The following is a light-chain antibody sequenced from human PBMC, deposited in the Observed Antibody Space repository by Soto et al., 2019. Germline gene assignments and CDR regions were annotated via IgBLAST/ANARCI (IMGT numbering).Light chain of an antibody. V-gene: IGKV3-11*01. CDR1: QSVSSY. CDR2: DAS. J-gene: IGKJ4*01. CDR3: QQRNSWPLT. Sequence: EIVLTQYPATLSLSPGERATLSCRASQSVSSYLAWYQQKPGQAPRLLIYDASNRATGIPARFSGSGSGTDFTLTISSLEPEDFAFYYCQQRNSWPLTFGGGTKV.